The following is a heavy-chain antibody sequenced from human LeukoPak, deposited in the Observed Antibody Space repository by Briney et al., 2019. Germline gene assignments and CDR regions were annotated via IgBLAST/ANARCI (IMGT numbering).Heavy chain of an antibody. J-gene: IGHJ4*02. Sequence: GGSLRLSCAASGFTFSSNAMSWVRQAPGKGLEWVSAISGSGGSTYYTDSVKGRFTISRDNSKNTLYLQMNSLRAEDTAVYYCAKGLSSGSYLYFDYWGQGTLVTVSS. CDR3: AKGLSSGSYLYFDY. D-gene: IGHD1-26*01. CDR1: GFTFSSNA. V-gene: IGHV3-23*01. CDR2: ISGSGGST.